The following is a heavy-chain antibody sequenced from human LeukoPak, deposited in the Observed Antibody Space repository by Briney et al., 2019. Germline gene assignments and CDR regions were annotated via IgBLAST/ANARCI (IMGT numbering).Heavy chain of an antibody. CDR3: AKARAGDITAAFNY. J-gene: IGHJ4*02. CDR2: ISASGGNP. V-gene: IGHV3-23*01. Sequence: GGSLRLSCTASGFTFTNYWMHWVRQAPGMGLEWVSGISASGGNPYYADSVKGRFTISRDNSENTLNLQMNSLRAEDTAVYYCAKARAGDITAAFNYWGQGTLVTVSS. D-gene: IGHD6-13*01. CDR1: GFTFTNYW.